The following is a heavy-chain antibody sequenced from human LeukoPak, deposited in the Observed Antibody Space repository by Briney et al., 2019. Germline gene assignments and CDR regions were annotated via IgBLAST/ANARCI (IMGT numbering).Heavy chain of an antibody. Sequence: KPSETLSLTCTVSGYSISSSYFWGWVRQPPGKGLEWIGSMCHGGTPNYNPSLKSRVTISLDTSKNQISLNVRSVTAADTAVYYCVRDDYNNYGDVGGQGTLVTVSS. CDR2: MCHGGTP. CDR3: VRDDYNNYGDV. J-gene: IGHJ4*02. D-gene: IGHD4-11*01. CDR1: GYSISSSYF. V-gene: IGHV4-38-2*02.